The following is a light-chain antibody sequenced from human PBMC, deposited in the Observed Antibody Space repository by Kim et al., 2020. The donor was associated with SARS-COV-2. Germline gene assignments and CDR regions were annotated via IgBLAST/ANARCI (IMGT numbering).Light chain of an antibody. V-gene: IGLV2-14*03. CDR2: DVN. CDR1: RSDVGGYNY. J-gene: IGLJ2*01. Sequence: QSALTQPASVSGSPGQSITISCTGTRSDVGGYNYVSWYQQHPGKVPKLIIYDVNKRPSGVSNRFSGSKSGNTASLTISGLQAEDEADYYCSSYTSSSTVVFGGGTQLTVL. CDR3: SSYTSSSTVV.